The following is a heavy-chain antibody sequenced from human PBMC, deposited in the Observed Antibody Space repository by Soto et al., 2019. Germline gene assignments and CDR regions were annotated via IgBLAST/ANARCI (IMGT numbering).Heavy chain of an antibody. V-gene: IGHV3-7*01. D-gene: IGHD6-13*01. J-gene: IGHJ4*02. CDR1: GFTFSSFW. CDR3: ASGAYSSSWGYFDY. Sequence: EVQLVESGGGLVQPGGSLRLSCAASGFTFSSFWMTWLRQAPGKGLEWVANIKQDGSEKNYVDSVKGRFTISRDNAKNSLYLQMNSLRAEDRAVYYCASGAYSSSWGYFDYWGQGILVTVSS. CDR2: IKQDGSEK.